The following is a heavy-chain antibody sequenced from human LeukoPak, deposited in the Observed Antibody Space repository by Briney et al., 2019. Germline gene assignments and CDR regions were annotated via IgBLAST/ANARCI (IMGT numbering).Heavy chain of an antibody. J-gene: IGHJ5*02. CDR3: ARAPRADDNWFDP. V-gene: IGHV3-7*01. D-gene: IGHD5-24*01. CDR1: EFTFGDFA. CDR2: IKQDGSEK. Sequence: GGSLRLSCTASEFTFGDFAISWVRQAPGKGLEWVANIKQDGSEKYYVDSVKGRFTISRDNAKNSLYLQMNSLRAEDTAVYYCARAPRADDNWFDPWGQGTLVTVSS.